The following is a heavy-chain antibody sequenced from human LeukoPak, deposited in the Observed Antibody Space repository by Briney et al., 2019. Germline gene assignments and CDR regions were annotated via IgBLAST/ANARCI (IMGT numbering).Heavy chain of an antibody. CDR1: GFTFSSYA. CDR3: ARVQGNWFDP. J-gene: IGHJ5*02. V-gene: IGHV3-30-3*01. Sequence: GRSLRLSCAAPGFTFSSYAMHWVRQAPGKGLEWVAVISYDGSNKYYADSAKGRFTISRDNSKNTLYLQMNSLRAEDTAVYYCARVQGNWFDPWGQGTLVTVSS. CDR2: ISYDGSNK.